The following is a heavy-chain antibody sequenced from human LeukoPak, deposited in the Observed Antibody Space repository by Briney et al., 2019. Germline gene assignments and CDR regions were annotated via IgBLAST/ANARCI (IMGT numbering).Heavy chain of an antibody. CDR2: IRTSGTNT. Sequence: PGESLRLSCAASGFTFSSFSMNWVRQAPGKGLEWVSYIRTSGTNTDYADSVKGRFTISRDNAKNSLYLQMNSLRAEDTAVYYCASCSSTNCYWGQGTLVTVSS. CDR1: GFTFSSFS. CDR3: ASCSSTNCY. J-gene: IGHJ4*02. V-gene: IGHV3-48*01. D-gene: IGHD2-2*01.